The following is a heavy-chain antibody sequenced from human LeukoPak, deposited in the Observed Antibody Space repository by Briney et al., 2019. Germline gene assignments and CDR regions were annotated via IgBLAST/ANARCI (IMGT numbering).Heavy chain of an antibody. Sequence: ASVKVSCKVSGYTLTELSMHWVRQAPGKGLEWMGGFDPEDGETIYAQKFQGRVTVTEDISTDTAYMELSSLRSEDTAVYYCATGLLSFYDSSGYYWYAFDIWGQGTMVTVSS. CDR1: GYTLTELS. CDR2: FDPEDGET. CDR3: ATGLLSFYDSSGYYWYAFDI. D-gene: IGHD3-22*01. V-gene: IGHV1-24*01. J-gene: IGHJ3*02.